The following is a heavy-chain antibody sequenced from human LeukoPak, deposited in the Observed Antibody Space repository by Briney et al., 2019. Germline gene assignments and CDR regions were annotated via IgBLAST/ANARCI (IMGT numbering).Heavy chain of an antibody. CDR2: ISGSGGST. CDR1: GFTFSSYA. V-gene: IGHV3-23*01. Sequence: GGSLRLSCAASGFTFSSYAMSWVRQAPGKGLEWVSAISGSGGSTYYADSVKGRFTISRDNSKNTLYLQMNSLRAEVAAVYYCAKASLRGYSGYDFGYWGQGTLVTVSS. CDR3: AKASLRGYSGYDFGY. D-gene: IGHD5-12*01. J-gene: IGHJ4*02.